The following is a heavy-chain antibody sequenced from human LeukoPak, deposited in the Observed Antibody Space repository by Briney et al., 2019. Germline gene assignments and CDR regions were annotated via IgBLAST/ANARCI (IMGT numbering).Heavy chain of an antibody. J-gene: IGHJ4*02. D-gene: IGHD3-3*01. Sequence: ASVKVSCKASGGTFSSYAISWVRQAPGQGLEWMGWISAYNGNTNYAQKLQGRVTMTTDTSTSTAYMELRSLRSDDTAVYYCARASYDFWSGSTYWGQGTLVTVSS. CDR3: ARASYDFWSGSTY. V-gene: IGHV1-18*01. CDR1: GGTFSSYA. CDR2: ISAYNGNT.